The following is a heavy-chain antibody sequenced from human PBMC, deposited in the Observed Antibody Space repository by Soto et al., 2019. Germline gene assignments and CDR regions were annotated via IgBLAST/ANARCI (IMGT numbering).Heavy chain of an antibody. D-gene: IGHD2-8*01. V-gene: IGHV1-8*01. CDR1: GYTFTSYD. CDR3: ACVDCTNGVCYATRGYNWFYP. J-gene: IGHJ5*02. CDR2: MNLNGGST. Sequence: QVQLVQSGAEVKKHGASVKVSCKASGYTFTSYDINWVRQAPRQRLDWMEWMNLNGGSTGYAQQFQGRVTMTRNTSVVTACLELISQRSADTAVYYCACVDCTNGVCYATRGYNWFYPWGQGTLVTVAS.